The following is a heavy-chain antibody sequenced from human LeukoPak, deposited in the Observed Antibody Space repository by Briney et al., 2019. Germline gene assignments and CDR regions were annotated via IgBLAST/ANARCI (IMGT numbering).Heavy chain of an antibody. V-gene: IGHV3-23*01. D-gene: IGHD6-13*01. J-gene: IGHJ4*02. CDR1: GFTFSSYA. Sequence: PGGSLRLSCAAYGFTFSSYAMSWVRQAPGKGLEWVSAISGSGGSTYYADSVKGRFTISRDNSKNTLYLQMNSLRAEDTAVYYCAKVYSSSWSLNLDYWGQGTLVTVSS. CDR2: ISGSGGST. CDR3: AKVYSSSWSLNLDY.